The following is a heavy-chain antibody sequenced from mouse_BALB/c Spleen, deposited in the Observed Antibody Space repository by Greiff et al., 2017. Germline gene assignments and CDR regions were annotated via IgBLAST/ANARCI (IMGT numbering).Heavy chain of an antibody. Sequence: EVQLQESGPGLVKPSQSLSLTCTVTGYSITSYYAWNWIRQFPGNKLEWMGYISYSGSTSYNPSLKSRISITRDTSKNQFFLQLNSVTTEDTATYYCASYITTAPWFAYWGQGTLVTVSA. J-gene: IGHJ3*01. V-gene: IGHV3-2*02. CDR1: GYSITSYYA. D-gene: IGHD1-2*01. CDR2: ISYSGST. CDR3: ASYITTAPWFAY.